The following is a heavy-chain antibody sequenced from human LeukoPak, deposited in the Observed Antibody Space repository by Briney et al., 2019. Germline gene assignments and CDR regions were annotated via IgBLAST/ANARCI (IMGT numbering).Heavy chain of an antibody. D-gene: IGHD2-15*01. CDR2: INPYSGDT. J-gene: IGHJ3*02. CDR1: GYTFTTYF. V-gene: IGHV1-2*02. CDR3: ARYWAEPAATDDAFDI. Sequence: ASMKVSCKTSGYTFTTYFIHWVRQAPGQGLEWMGGINPYSGDTKYAQKFQGRVTMTRDTSISTANMELSRLMSDDTAVYYCARYWAEPAATDDAFDIWGQGTMVVVSS.